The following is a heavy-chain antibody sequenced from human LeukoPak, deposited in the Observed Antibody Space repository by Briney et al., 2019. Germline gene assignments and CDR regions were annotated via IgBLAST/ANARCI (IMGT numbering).Heavy chain of an antibody. D-gene: IGHD3-10*01. CDR1: GYTFTGYY. Sequence: GASVKVSCKASGYTFTGYYMHWVRQAPGQGLEWMGWINPNSGGTNYAQKFQGWVTMTRDTSTSTAYMELSRLRSDDTAVYYCARAGFGELFPSDYWGQGTLVTVSS. V-gene: IGHV1-2*04. CDR2: INPNSGGT. J-gene: IGHJ4*02. CDR3: ARAGFGELFPSDY.